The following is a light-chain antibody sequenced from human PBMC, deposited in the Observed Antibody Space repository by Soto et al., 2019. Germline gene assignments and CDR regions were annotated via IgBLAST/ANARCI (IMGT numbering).Light chain of an antibody. CDR1: QSVRND. CDR2: SAS. Sequence: EIVLTQSPATLSLSPGERATLSCRASQSVRNDLVWYHQKPGQAPRVLIYSASNRATGIPARFSGSGSGTAFTLTVSSLEPEDFAVYYCQQRTHWPPTFGGGTKVEMK. V-gene: IGKV3-11*01. J-gene: IGKJ4*01. CDR3: QQRTHWPPT.